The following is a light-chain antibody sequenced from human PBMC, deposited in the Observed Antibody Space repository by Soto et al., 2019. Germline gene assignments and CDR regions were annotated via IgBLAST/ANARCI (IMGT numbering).Light chain of an antibody. CDR3: QQSFSTLYT. CDR2: ATS. J-gene: IGKJ2*01. CDR1: HNISTF. Sequence: DIQMTQSPSSLSTFVGDGVTITCRASHNISTFLHWYQQKPGEAPRLIIYATSNLQHGVPSRFSGSGSGTDFTLTTSSLQSEDFATYYCQQSFSTLYTFGQGTKLEMK. V-gene: IGKV1-39*01.